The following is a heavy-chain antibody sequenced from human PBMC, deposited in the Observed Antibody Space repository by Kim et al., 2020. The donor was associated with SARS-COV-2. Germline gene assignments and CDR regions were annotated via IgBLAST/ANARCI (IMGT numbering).Heavy chain of an antibody. CDR2: IFGGGST. D-gene: IGHD3-22*01. CDR3: ARDADESSSWSMDY. CDR1: EFSVSTNY. V-gene: IGHV3-53*01. J-gene: IGHJ4*02. Sequence: GGSLRLSCAASEFSVSTNYVNWVRQAPGKGLEWVSVIFGGGSTYYADSVRGRFTISRDNSKNTLYLQMNSLRAEDTAMYYCARDADESSSWSMDYWGQGSLVTVSS.